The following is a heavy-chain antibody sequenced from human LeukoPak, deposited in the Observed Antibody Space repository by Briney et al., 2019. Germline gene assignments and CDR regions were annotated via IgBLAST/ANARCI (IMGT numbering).Heavy chain of an antibody. CDR3: ATGPDYYDSSGLDY. CDR2: ISSSGSAI. Sequence: GGSLRLSCAASGFTFSSYSMNWVRQTPGKGLEWVSYISSSGSAIYYADSVKGRFTISRDNAKNSLYLQMNSLRAEDTAVYYCATGPDYYDSSGLDYWGQGTLVTVSS. V-gene: IGHV3-48*04. J-gene: IGHJ4*02. CDR1: GFTFSSYS. D-gene: IGHD3-22*01.